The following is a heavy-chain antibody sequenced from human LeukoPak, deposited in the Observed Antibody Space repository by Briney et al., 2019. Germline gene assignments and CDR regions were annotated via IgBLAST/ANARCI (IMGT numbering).Heavy chain of an antibody. CDR1: GYTLTELS. J-gene: IGHJ4*02. CDR2: FDPEDGET. Sequence: ASVKVSCKVSGYTLTELSMHWVRQAPGKGLEWMGGFDPEDGETIYAQKFQGRVTMTEDTSTDTAYMELSRLRSDDTAVYYCARDGSPPRGRYHDFDYWGQGTLVTVSS. CDR3: ARDGSPPRGRYHDFDY. V-gene: IGHV1-24*01. D-gene: IGHD1-14*01.